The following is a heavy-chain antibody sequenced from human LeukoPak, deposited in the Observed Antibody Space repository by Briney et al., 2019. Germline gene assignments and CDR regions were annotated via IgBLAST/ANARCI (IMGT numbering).Heavy chain of an antibody. D-gene: IGHD2-15*01. J-gene: IGHJ3*02. CDR2: IYSGGST. CDR1: GFTVSSNY. CDR3: ASGVVVVAATNAFDI. Sequence: GGSLRLSCAASGFTVSSNYMSRVRQAPGKGLEWVSVIYSGGSTYYADSVKGRFTISRDNSKNTLYLQMNSLRAEDTAVYYCASGVVVVAATNAFDIWGQGTMVTVSS. V-gene: IGHV3-66*01.